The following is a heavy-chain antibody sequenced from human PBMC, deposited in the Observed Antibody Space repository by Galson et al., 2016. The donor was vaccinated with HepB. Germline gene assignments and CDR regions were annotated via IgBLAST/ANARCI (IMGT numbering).Heavy chain of an antibody. J-gene: IGHJ2*01. CDR2: IFYAGTA. D-gene: IGHD3-22*01. V-gene: IGHV4-39*01. Sequence: ETLSLTCTVSRGSISSSAYYWGWVRQPPGRGLEWIGSIFYAGTAYFTPSLQSRVDMSIDTSKNQFFLRLSSATAADTAVYYCARHLRYHDSSGYHWYFDLWGRGTLVTVSS. CDR3: ARHLRYHDSSGYHWYFDL. CDR1: RGSISSSAYY.